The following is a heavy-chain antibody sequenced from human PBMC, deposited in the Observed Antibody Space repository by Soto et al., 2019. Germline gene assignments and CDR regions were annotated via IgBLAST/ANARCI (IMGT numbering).Heavy chain of an antibody. D-gene: IGHD1-1*01. V-gene: IGHV3-23*01. CDR2: ISGSGGST. Sequence: HPGGSLRLSCAASGFTFSSYAMSWVRQAPGKGLEWVSAISGSGGSTYYADSVKGRFTISRDNSKNTLYLQMNSLRAEDTAVYYCAKSFFRVEMATTFDYWGQGTLVTVSS. CDR3: AKSFFRVEMATTFDY. CDR1: GFTFSSYA. J-gene: IGHJ4*02.